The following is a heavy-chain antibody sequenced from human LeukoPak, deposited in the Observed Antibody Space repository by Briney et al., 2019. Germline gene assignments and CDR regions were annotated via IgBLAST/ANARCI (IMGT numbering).Heavy chain of an antibody. CDR1: GFTFSSYD. V-gene: IGHV3-13*01. CDR2: IGTAGDT. D-gene: IGHD6-13*01. Sequence: PGGSLRLSCAASGFTFSSYDMHWVRQATGKGLEWVSAIGTAGDTYYPGSVKGRFTISRENAKNSLYLQMNSLRAGDTAVYYCARATYSSSWYVDSQLDAFDIWGQGTMVTVSS. J-gene: IGHJ3*02. CDR3: ARATYSSSWYVDSQLDAFDI.